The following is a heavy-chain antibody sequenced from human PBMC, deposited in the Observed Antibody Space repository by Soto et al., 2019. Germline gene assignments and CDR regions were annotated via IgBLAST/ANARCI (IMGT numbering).Heavy chain of an antibody. CDR1: GYTFTSYG. V-gene: IGHV1-18*01. D-gene: IGHD6-13*01. Sequence: QVQLVQSGAEVKKPGASVKVSCKASGYTFTSYGIRWVRQAPGQGLEWMGWISAYNGNTNYAQKLQGRVTMTTDTSTSTAYMELRSLRSDDTAVYYCARDLTLVLIAAAGGFDYWGQGTLVTVSS. CDR2: ISAYNGNT. CDR3: ARDLTLVLIAAAGGFDY. J-gene: IGHJ4*02.